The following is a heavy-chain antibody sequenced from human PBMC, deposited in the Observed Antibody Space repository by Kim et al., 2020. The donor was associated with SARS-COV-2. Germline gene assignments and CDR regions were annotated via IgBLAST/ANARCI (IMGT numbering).Heavy chain of an antibody. CDR3: ARDRSSYTYYGMDV. V-gene: IGHV4-30-2*05. J-gene: IGHJ6*02. Sequence: NPSLTSRVTISVDTSKNQFSLKLSSVTAADTAVYYCARDRSSYTYYGMDVWGQGTTVTVSS. D-gene: IGHD6-6*01.